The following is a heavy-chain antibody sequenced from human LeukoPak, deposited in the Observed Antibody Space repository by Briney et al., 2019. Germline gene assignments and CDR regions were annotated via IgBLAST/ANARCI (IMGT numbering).Heavy chain of an antibody. D-gene: IGHD3-16*01. CDR2: IFHSGST. CDR1: GYSISSGYY. CDR3: AREWGDYYYYYYMDV. J-gene: IGHJ6*03. Sequence: PSETLSLTCTVSGYSISSGYYWGWIRQSPGKGLEWIGSIFHSGSTYYNPSLKTQVTISVDTSKNQFSLKLSSVTAADTAVYYCAREWGDYYYYYYMDVWGKGTTVTVSS. V-gene: IGHV4-38-2*02.